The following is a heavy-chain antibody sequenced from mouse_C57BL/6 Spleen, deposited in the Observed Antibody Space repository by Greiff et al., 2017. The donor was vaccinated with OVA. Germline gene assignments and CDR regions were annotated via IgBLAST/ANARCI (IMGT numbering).Heavy chain of an antibody. CDR1: GYTFTSYW. CDR2: IHPNSGST. Sequence: QVQLQQPGAELVKPGASVKLSCKASGYTFTSYWMHWVKQRPGQGLEWIGMIHPNSGSTNYNEKFKSKAKLTVDKSSRTAYMQLRSLTSEDSAVYYCASPRGYYGSTYWYFDVWGTGTTVTVSS. D-gene: IGHD1-1*01. J-gene: IGHJ1*03. V-gene: IGHV1-64*01. CDR3: ASPRGYYGSTYWYFDV.